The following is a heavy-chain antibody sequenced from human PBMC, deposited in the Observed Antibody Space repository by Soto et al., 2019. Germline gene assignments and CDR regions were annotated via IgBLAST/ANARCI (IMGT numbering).Heavy chain of an antibody. CDR2: IYYSGST. J-gene: IGHJ4*02. V-gene: IGHV4-30-4*01. Sequence: SETLSLTCTVSGGSISSGDYYWRWIRQPPGKGLEWIGYIYYSGSTYYNPSLKSRVTISVDTSKNQFSLKLSSVTAADTAVYYCDRHTTVRGVTMTDYWGQGTLVTVSS. CDR1: GGSISSGDYY. CDR3: DRHTTVRGVTMTDY. D-gene: IGHD3-10*01.